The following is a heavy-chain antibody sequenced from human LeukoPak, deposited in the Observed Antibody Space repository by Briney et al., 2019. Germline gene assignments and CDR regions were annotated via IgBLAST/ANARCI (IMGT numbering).Heavy chain of an antibody. D-gene: IGHD5-18*01. CDR2: IIPIFGTV. CDR1: GGTFSSYA. Sequence: SVKVSCKASGGTFSSYAISWVRQAPGQGLEWMGGIIPIFGTVNYAQKFQGRVTITTDESTTTAYMELSSLRSEDTAVYFCASEIENVDTGIEYWGQGTLVTVSS. CDR3: ASEIENVDTGIEY. J-gene: IGHJ4*02. V-gene: IGHV1-69*05.